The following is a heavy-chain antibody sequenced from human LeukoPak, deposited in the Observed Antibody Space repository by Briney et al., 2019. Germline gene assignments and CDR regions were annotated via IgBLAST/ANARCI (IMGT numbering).Heavy chain of an antibody. CDR1: GFTFSSYE. CDR3: ARDPIAAVRFDY. D-gene: IGHD6-13*01. V-gene: IGHV3-48*03. J-gene: IGHJ4*02. Sequence: PGGSLSLSCAASGFTFSSYEMNWVRQAPGKGLEWVSYISSSGSIIYYADSVKGRITISRDNAKNSLYLQMNSLGAEDAAVYYCARDPIAAVRFDYWGQGTLVTVSS. CDR2: ISSSGSII.